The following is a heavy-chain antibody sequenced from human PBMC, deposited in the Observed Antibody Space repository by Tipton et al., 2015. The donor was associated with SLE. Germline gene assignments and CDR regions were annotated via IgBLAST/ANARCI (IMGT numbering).Heavy chain of an antibody. D-gene: IGHD3-10*01. J-gene: IGHJ4*02. CDR2: INHSGST. CDR3: ARGMTMVQGAKGYSFGY. V-gene: IGHV4-34*01. Sequence: TLSLTCAVYGGSFSGYYWSWIRQPPGKGLEWIGEINHSGSTNYNPSLESRVTISVDTSKNQFSLKLSSVTAADTAVYYCARGMTMVQGAKGYSFGYWGQGPLVTVSS. CDR1: GGSFSGYY.